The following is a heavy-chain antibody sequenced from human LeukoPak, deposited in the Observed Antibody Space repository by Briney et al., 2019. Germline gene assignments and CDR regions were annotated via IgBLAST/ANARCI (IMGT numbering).Heavy chain of an antibody. CDR3: AKEAVEYFDY. J-gene: IGHJ4*02. Sequence: PGGSLRLSCAASGFTFSSYAMNWVRQAPGKGLEWVSALTGSGGGTYYADSVKGRFTISRDNSKNTMYLQMNSLRAEDTAVYYCAKEAVEYFDYWGQGNLVTVSS. CDR1: GFTFSSYA. CDR2: LTGSGGGT. V-gene: IGHV3-23*01.